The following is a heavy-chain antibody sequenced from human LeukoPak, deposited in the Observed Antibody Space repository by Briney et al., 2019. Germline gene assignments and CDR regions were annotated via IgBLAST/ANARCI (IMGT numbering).Heavy chain of an antibody. CDR3: ARDNSVGDNAWWFDP. D-gene: IGHD1-26*01. CDR2: ISSSSSYI. J-gene: IGHJ5*02. V-gene: IGHV3-21*04. CDR1: GFTFSSYS. Sequence: GGSLTLSCAASGFTFSSYSMNWVRQAPGKGLEWVSFISSSSSYIYYADSVKGRFSISRDNSKNTLYLQMNTLRAEDTAIYYCARDNSVGDNAWWFDPWGQGTLVTVSS.